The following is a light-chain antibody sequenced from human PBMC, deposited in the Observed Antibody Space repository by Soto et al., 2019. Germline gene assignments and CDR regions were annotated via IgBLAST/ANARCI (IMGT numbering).Light chain of an antibody. J-gene: IGKJ3*01. V-gene: IGKV3-11*01. CDR1: QSVSSY. CDR2: DAS. CDR3: QQRSNWPPVFT. Sequence: IVLTQSPATLSLSPGERATLSCRASQSVSSYLAWYQQKPGQAPRLLIYDASNRATGIPARFGGGGSGTDFTLTISSLDPEDFAVYYCQQRSNWPPVFTFGPGTKVEIK.